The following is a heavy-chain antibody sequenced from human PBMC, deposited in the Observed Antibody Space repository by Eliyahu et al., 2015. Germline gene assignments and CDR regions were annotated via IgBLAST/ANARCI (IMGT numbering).Heavy chain of an antibody. CDR1: GGSFSGYY. V-gene: IGHV4-34*01. Sequence: QVQLQQWGAGLLKPSETLSXTCXVXGGSFSGYYWSWIRQPPGKGLEWIGEINHSGSTNYNPSLKSRVTISVDTSKNQFSLKLSSVTAADTAVYYCARGVNSSGWYPPDYWGQGTLVTVSS. CDR3: ARGVNSSGWYPPDY. J-gene: IGHJ4*02. D-gene: IGHD6-19*01. CDR2: INHSGST.